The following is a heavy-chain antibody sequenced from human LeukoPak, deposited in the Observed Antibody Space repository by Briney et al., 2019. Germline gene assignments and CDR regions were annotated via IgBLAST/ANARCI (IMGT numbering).Heavy chain of an antibody. Sequence: GGSLRLSCAASGFTFSNSWMSWVRQAPGKGLEWVAYIKQDGSEQFYVDSVKGRFTISRDNAKNSLYLQMNSLRAEDTAVYYCARDMDYYYYMDVWGKGTTVTVSS. CDR1: GFTFSNSW. CDR2: IKQDGSEQ. J-gene: IGHJ6*03. V-gene: IGHV3-7*01. D-gene: IGHD3-10*01. CDR3: ARDMDYYYYMDV.